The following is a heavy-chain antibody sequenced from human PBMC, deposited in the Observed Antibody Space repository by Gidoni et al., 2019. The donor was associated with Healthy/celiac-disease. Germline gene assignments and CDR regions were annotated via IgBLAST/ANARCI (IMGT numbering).Heavy chain of an antibody. CDR3: AREWLPRGYYFDY. Sequence: QVQLQESGPGLVKPSETLSLTCTVPVDSISSYYWSWIRQPPGKGLEWIGYIYYSGSTNYNPSLKSRVTISVDTSKNQFSLKLSSVTAADTAVYYCAREWLPRGYYFDYWGQGTLVTVSS. J-gene: IGHJ4*02. CDR1: VDSISSYY. V-gene: IGHV4-59*01. D-gene: IGHD5-12*01. CDR2: IYYSGST.